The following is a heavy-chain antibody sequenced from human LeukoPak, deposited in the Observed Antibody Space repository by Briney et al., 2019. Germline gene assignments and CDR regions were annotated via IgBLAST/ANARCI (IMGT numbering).Heavy chain of an antibody. J-gene: IGHJ4*02. CDR2: IYYSGST. V-gene: IGHV4-59*01. CDR3: ALQAVAGTGYFDY. CDR1: GGSISSYY. Sequence: IPSETLSLTCTVSGGSISSYYWSWIRQPPGKGLEWIGYIYYSGSTNYNPSLKSRVTISVDTSKNQFSLKLSSVTAADTAVYYCALQAVAGTGYFDYWGQGTLVTVSS. D-gene: IGHD6-19*01.